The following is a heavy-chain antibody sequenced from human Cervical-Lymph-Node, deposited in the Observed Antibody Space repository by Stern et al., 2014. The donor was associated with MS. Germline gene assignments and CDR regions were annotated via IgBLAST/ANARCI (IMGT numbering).Heavy chain of an antibody. V-gene: IGHV1-18*01. Sequence: VQLVESGAEVKKPGASVKVSCKASGYTFDNYGITWVRQAPGQGLEWMAWISVDYGTTKYAQKLQGRVTLTTDTSTSTAYMELRSLRSDDTAVYFCARDHRSEGWYLDSWGQGTLVTVSS. CDR3: ARDHRSEGWYLDS. J-gene: IGHJ5*01. D-gene: IGHD6-19*01. CDR2: ISVDYGTT. CDR1: GYTFDNYG.